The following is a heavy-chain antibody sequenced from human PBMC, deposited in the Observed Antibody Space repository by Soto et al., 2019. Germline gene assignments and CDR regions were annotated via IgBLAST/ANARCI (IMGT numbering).Heavy chain of an antibody. Sequence: EVQLVESGGGLVQPGGSLRLSCAASGFIFSNYWMHWVRQAPGKGLVWVSRIYSDGSGTMYADSVKGRFTISRDNAKSTLYLQMNSLRAEDAAVWYGATLNSFGADYWGRGTLVTVSS. D-gene: IGHD5-18*01. CDR2: IYSDGSGT. CDR3: ATLNSFGADY. CDR1: GFIFSNYW. J-gene: IGHJ4*02. V-gene: IGHV3-74*03.